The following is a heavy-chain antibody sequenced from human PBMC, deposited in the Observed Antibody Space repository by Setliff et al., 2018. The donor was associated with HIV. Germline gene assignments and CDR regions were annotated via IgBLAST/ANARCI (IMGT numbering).Heavy chain of an antibody. CDR1: GFTFSSYS. Sequence: GGSLRLSCAASGFTFSSYSMNWVRQAPGKGLEWVSFISPSGTYIHYADSLRGRFTISRDNAKNSLYLQMNSLRAEDTAVYYCARDPPWNYDSSGSYWIVDYWGQGTLVTVSS. J-gene: IGHJ4*02. V-gene: IGHV3-21*01. CDR2: ISPSGTYI. CDR3: ARDPPWNYDSSGSYWIVDY. D-gene: IGHD1-26*01.